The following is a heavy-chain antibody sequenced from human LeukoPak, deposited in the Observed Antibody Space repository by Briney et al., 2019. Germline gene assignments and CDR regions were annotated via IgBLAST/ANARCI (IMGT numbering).Heavy chain of an antibody. J-gene: IGHJ4*02. CDR3: VRDGGVSGYDLLDY. V-gene: IGHV3-7*01. CDR2: INQDGSEE. CDR1: GFTFSNYW. Sequence: GGSLRLSCAASGFTFSNYWMTWVRQAPGQGLEWVAHINQDGSEEHYMDSAKARFTISRDNAKNSLSLQMNSLRAEDTAVYYCVRDGGVSGYDLLDYWGQGTLVTVSS. D-gene: IGHD5-12*01.